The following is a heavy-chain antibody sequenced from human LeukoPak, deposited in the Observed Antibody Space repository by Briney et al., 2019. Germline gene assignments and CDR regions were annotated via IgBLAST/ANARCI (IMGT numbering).Heavy chain of an antibody. V-gene: IGHV3-43*02. CDR3: AEAYTYYYDW. Sequence: PGGSLRLSCAASGFTFDDYAMHWVRQAPGKGLEWVSLISGDGGSTYYADSVKGRFTISRDNSKNSLYLQMNSLRTGDTALYYCAEAYTYYYDWWGQGTLVTVSS. CDR1: GFTFDDYA. D-gene: IGHD3-22*01. J-gene: IGHJ4*02. CDR2: ISGDGGST.